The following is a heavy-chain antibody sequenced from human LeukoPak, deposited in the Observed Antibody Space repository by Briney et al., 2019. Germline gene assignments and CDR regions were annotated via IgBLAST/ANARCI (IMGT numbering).Heavy chain of an antibody. CDR1: GFSFSNYA. Sequence: GGSLRLSCAASGFSFSNYAMTWVRQAPGKGLEWVSVIGSDGGGIQYADSVKGRFSISRDNSKNTLYLQMNSLRAEDTGVYYCAKDHYWSIDYWGRGTLVTVSS. J-gene: IGHJ4*02. CDR3: AKDHYWSIDY. D-gene: IGHD3-3*01. CDR2: IGSDGGGI. V-gene: IGHV3-23*01.